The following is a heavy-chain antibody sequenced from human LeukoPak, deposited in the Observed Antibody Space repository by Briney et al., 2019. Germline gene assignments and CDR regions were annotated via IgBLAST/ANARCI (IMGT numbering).Heavy chain of an antibody. Sequence: PGGSLRLSCAASGFTFSDYYMSWVRQAPGEGLDWVAAIKPDGSEQYYVDSVKGRFTISRDNSKNTLFLQVNSLRAEDTAIYYCARNRGTGWSYYFDYWGQGTLVTVSS. CDR1: GFTFSDYY. CDR3: ARNRGTGWSYYFDY. D-gene: IGHD6-19*01. CDR2: IKPDGSEQ. J-gene: IGHJ4*02. V-gene: IGHV3-7*03.